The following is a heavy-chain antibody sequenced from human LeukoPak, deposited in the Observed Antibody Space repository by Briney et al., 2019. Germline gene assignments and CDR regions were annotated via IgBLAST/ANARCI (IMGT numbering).Heavy chain of an antibody. J-gene: IGHJ5*02. CDR2: IIPIFGTA. V-gene: IGHV1-69*13. Sequence: SVKVSCTASGGTFSSYAISWVRQAPGQGLEWMGGIIPIFGTANYAQKFQGRVTITADESTSTAYMELSSLRSEDTAVYYCARDRSYDSSGYYLSPWGQGTLVTVSS. CDR1: GGTFSSYA. CDR3: ARDRSYDSSGYYLSP. D-gene: IGHD3-22*01.